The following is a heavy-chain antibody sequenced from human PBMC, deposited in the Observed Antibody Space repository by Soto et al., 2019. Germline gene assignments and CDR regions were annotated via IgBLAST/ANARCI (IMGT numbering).Heavy chain of an antibody. Sequence: GGSLRLSCAASGFTFSDYYMSWIRQAPGKGLEWVSYISSSGSTIYYADSVKGRFTISRDNAKNSLYLQMNSLRAEDTAVYYCARSSPGVVAAPSYWYFDLWGRGTLVTVSS. D-gene: IGHD2-15*01. J-gene: IGHJ2*01. V-gene: IGHV3-11*01. CDR2: ISSSGSTI. CDR1: GFTFSDYY. CDR3: ARSSPGVVAAPSYWYFDL.